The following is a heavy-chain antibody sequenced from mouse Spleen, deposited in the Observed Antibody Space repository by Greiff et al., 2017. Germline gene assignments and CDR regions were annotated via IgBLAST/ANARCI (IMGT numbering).Heavy chain of an antibody. V-gene: IGHV1-53*01. Sequence: QVQLQQPGTELVKPGASVKLSCKASGYTLTSSWMHWVKQRPGQGLEWIGNINPSNGGTNYNEKFKSKATLTVDKSSSTAYMQLSSLTSEDSAVYYCARSEEGFYDGYWAYWGQGTLVTVSA. CDR3: ARSEEGFYDGYWAY. CDR1: GYTLTSSW. CDR2: INPSNGGT. J-gene: IGHJ3*01. D-gene: IGHD2-3*01.